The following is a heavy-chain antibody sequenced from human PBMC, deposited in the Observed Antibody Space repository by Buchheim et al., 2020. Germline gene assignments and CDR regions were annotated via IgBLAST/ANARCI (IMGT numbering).Heavy chain of an antibody. D-gene: IGHD3-22*01. V-gene: IGHV3-30*03. Sequence: QVQLVESGGGVVQPGRSLRLSCAASGFTFSSYGMHWVRQAPGKGLEWVAVISYDGSNKYYADSVKGRFTIPRDNSKNTLSLQMNSLRAEDTAVYYCARDNYYDSSGYYYSWFDPWGQGTL. J-gene: IGHJ5*02. CDR2: ISYDGSNK. CDR3: ARDNYYDSSGYYYSWFDP. CDR1: GFTFSSYG.